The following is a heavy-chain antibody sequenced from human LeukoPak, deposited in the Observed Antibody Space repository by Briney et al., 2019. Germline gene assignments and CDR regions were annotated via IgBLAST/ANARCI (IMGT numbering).Heavy chain of an antibody. CDR1: GFIFSSYS. CDR3: ARGGDYGDAPLIDY. J-gene: IGHJ4*02. D-gene: IGHD4-17*01. Sequence: GGSLRLCCAASGFIFSSYSMNWVRQAPRKGLEWVSFISSSSSYIYYADSVKGRFTISRDNAKNSLYLQMNSLRAEDTAVYYCARGGDYGDAPLIDYWGQGTLVTVSS. CDR2: ISSSSSYI. V-gene: IGHV3-21*01.